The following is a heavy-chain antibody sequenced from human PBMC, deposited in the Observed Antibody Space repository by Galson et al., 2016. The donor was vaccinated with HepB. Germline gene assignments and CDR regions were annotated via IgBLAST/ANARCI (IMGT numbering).Heavy chain of an antibody. CDR2: IYHSGTT. CDR1: GSSIRSGYF. J-gene: IGHJ4*02. V-gene: IGHV4-38-2*02. CDR3: ARDLEAAPGSLHIDF. Sequence: ETLSLTCSVSGSSIRSGYFWVWIRQPPGKELEWIGSIYHSGTTYYNPSLKSRITMSIDTSKNQFSLRLKSVTAADTAVYYCARDLEAAPGSLHIDFWGQGTLVTVSS. D-gene: IGHD6-13*01.